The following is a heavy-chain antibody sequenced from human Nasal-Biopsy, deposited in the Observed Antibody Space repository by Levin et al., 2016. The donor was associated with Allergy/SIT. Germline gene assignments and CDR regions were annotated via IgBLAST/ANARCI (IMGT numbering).Heavy chain of an antibody. D-gene: IGHD2/OR15-2a*01. CDR3: ARDNNINPNWFHP. CDR1: GFTLSSFG. J-gene: IGHJ5*02. V-gene: IGHV3-33*01. CDR2: MWNDGNGK. Sequence: GESLKISCAASGFTLSSFGMHWVRQAPGKGLEWVAIMWNDGNGKFYGDSVEGRFTISRDSSKNTLYLQMNNLRVEDTAMYYCARDNNINPNWFHPWGQGTLVTVSS.